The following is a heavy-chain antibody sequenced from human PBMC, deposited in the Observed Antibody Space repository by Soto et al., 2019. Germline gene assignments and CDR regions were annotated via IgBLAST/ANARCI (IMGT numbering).Heavy chain of an antibody. J-gene: IGHJ3*02. CDR2: INHSGST. Sequence: QVQLQQWGAGLLKPSETLSLTCAVYGGSFSGYYWSWIRQPPGKGLQWIWEINHSGSTNYNPSLKSRVTIAVDTSKNQFSLKLSSVTAADTAVYYCARHRRYYYDWGAFDIWGQGRMVTVSS. CDR1: GGSFSGYY. V-gene: IGHV4-34*01. CDR3: ARHRRYYYDWGAFDI. D-gene: IGHD3-22*01.